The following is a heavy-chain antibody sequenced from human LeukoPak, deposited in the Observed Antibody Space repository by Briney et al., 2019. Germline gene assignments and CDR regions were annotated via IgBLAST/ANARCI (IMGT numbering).Heavy chain of an antibody. D-gene: IGHD3-10*01. CDR1: GYRFTSYW. Sequence: GGALQISWKGSGYRFTSYWIGWGRQMPGKGLEGVGIIYPGDSDTRYSPSFEGQVTIPADKSIRTAYLQWSSLKASDTAMYYCARAPPFGALFDGMDVWGKETTVTVSS. J-gene: IGHJ6*04. CDR2: IYPGDSDT. CDR3: ARAPPFGALFDGMDV. V-gene: IGHV5-51*01.